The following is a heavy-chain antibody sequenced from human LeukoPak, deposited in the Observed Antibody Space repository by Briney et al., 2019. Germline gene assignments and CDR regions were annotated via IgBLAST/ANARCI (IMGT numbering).Heavy chain of an antibody. CDR1: GYTFTGYY. CDR3: AREGYYYDSSGYYYLDY. Sequence: ASVKVSCKASGYTFTGYYMHWVRQAPGQGLEWLGWINPNSGGTNYAQKFQGRVTMTRDTSISTAYMELSRLRSDDTAVYYCAREGYYYDSSGYYYLDYWGQGTLVTVSS. CDR2: INPNSGGT. D-gene: IGHD3-22*01. J-gene: IGHJ4*02. V-gene: IGHV1-2*02.